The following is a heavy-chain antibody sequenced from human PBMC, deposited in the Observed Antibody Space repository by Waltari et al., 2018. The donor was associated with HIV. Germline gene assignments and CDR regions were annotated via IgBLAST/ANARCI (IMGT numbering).Heavy chain of an antibody. CDR2: INTDGTTT. V-gene: IGHV3-74*01. Sequence: EVRLVGSGGALVQPGDSLGSSCAAPGSTLRIYWITWFPQAPGKGLVWVSRINTDGTTTTYADSVRGRFTISRDNAKNTLDLQMNSLKADDTAVYYCARANVFLRFGEFSNYGMDVWGQGTMVTVSS. CDR1: GSTLRIYW. D-gene: IGHD3-10*01. CDR3: ARANVFLRFGEFSNYGMDV. J-gene: IGHJ6*02.